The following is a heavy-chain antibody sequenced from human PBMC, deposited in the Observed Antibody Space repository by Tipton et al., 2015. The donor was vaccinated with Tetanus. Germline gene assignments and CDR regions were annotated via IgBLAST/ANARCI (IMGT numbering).Heavy chain of an antibody. CDR1: GGSISGSSYY. Sequence: GLVKPSETLSLTCSVSGGSISGSSYYWSWIRQPPGKALEWIGSIYYSGSTFYHPSLQSRVTISVDTSKNQFSLKLNSVTAADTAVYYCARRGDYVFYYESSGYLWGAAFDIWGQGTMVSVSA. V-gene: IGHV4-39*01. CDR2: IYYSGST. J-gene: IGHJ3*02. D-gene: IGHD3-22*01. CDR3: ARRGDYVFYYESSGYLWGAAFDI.